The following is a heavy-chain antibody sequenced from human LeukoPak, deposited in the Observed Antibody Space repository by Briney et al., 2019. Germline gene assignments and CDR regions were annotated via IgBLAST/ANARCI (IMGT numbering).Heavy chain of an antibody. D-gene: IGHD6-19*01. V-gene: IGHV4-4*07. Sequence: SETLSLTCTVSGGSLSSYYWTWIRQPAGKGLEWIGRIYTSGSTNYNPSLKSRVSMSVDTSKNQFSLKLTSVTAADTAVYYCARGFFIALAGTTQTPFDYWGQGTLVTVSS. CDR3: ARGFFIALAGTTQTPFDY. CDR1: GGSLSSYY. CDR2: IYTSGST. J-gene: IGHJ4*02.